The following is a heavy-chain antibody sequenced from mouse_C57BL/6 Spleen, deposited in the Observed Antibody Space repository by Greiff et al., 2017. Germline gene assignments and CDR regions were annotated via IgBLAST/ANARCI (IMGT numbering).Heavy chain of an antibody. CDR3: ARYDYDPYYAMDD. J-gene: IGHJ4*01. CDR1: GYTFTSYW. V-gene: IGHV1-7*01. CDR2: INPSSGYT. D-gene: IGHD2-4*01. Sequence: QVQLQQSGAELAKPGASVKLSCKASGYTFTSYWMHWVKQRPGQGLEWIGYINPSSGYTKYNQKFKDKATLTADKSSSTAYMQLSSLTYEDSAVYYCARYDYDPYYAMDDWSQGASVTVSS.